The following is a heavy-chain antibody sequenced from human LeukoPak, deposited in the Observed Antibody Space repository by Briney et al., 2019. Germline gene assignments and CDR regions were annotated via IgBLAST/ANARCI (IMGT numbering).Heavy chain of an antibody. J-gene: IGHJ4*02. V-gene: IGHV3-30*02. CDR3: AKVELPGYYDSSGPPIDY. D-gene: IGHD3-22*01. CDR1: GFTFSSYA. Sequence: GGSLRLSCAASGFTFSSYAMSWVRQAPGKGLEWVAFIRYDGSNKYYADSVKGRFTISRDNSKNTLYLQMNSLRAEDTAVYYCAKVELPGYYDSSGPPIDYWGQGTLVTVSS. CDR2: IRYDGSNK.